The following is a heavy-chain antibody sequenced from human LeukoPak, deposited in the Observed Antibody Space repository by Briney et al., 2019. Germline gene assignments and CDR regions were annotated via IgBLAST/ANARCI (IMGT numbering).Heavy chain of an antibody. V-gene: IGHV4-61*05. Sequence: SETLSLTCTVSGGSISSSSYYWGWIRQPPGKGLEWIGYLYYSGRTNYNPSLKSRVTISVDTSKNQFSLKLSSVTAADTAVYYCARGVAAAGTSRLYYYYMDVWGKGTTVTVSS. CDR1: GGSISSSSYY. D-gene: IGHD6-13*01. CDR3: ARGVAAAGTSRLYYYYMDV. CDR2: LYYSGRT. J-gene: IGHJ6*03.